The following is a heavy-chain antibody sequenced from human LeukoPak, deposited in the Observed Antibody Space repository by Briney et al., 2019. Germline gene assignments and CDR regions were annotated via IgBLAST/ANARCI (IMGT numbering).Heavy chain of an antibody. CDR2: IYHSGST. V-gene: IGHV4-38-2*02. D-gene: IGHD6-19*01. J-gene: IGHJ4*02. Sequence: SETLSLTCTVSGYSISSGYYWGWIRQPPGKGLEWIGSIYHSGSTYYNPSLKSRVTISVDTSKNQFSLKPSSVTAADTAVYYCAREYTLYRSGWFLDYWGQGTVVTVSS. CDR1: GYSISSGYY. CDR3: AREYTLYRSGWFLDY.